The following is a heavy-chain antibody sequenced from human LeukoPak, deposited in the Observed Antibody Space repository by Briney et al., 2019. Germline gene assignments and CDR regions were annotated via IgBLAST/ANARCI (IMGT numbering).Heavy chain of an antibody. J-gene: IGHJ4*02. CDR1: GGSISSSSYY. CDR3: ASPCCSTSCYFEFDY. CDR2: IYYSGST. V-gene: IGHV4-39*01. D-gene: IGHD2-2*01. Sequence: SETLSLTCTVSGGSISSSSYYWGWIRQPPGKGLEWIGSIYYSGSTYYNPSLKSRVTISVDTSKNQFSLKLSSVTAADTAVYYCASPCCSTSCYFEFDYCGQGTLVTVSS.